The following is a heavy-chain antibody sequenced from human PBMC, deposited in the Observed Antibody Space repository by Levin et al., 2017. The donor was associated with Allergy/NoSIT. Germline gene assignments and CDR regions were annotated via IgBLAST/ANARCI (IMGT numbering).Heavy chain of an antibody. CDR3: ARGRNYCSGGSCPQGWAFDI. Sequence: PGGSLRLSCKASGGTFSSYAISWVRQAPGQGLEWMGGIIPIFGTANYAQKFQGRVTITADESTSTAYMELSSLRSEDTAVYYCARGRNYCSGGSCPQGWAFDIWGQGTMVTVSS. J-gene: IGHJ3*02. V-gene: IGHV1-69*01. D-gene: IGHD2-15*01. CDR2: IIPIFGTA. CDR1: GGTFSSYA.